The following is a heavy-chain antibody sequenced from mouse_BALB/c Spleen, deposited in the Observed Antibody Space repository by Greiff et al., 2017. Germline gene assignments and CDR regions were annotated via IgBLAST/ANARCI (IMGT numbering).Heavy chain of an antibody. CDR1: GYTFTSYW. CDR2: INPSTGYT. J-gene: IGHJ4*01. Sequence: QVQLKESGAELAKPGASVKMSCKASGYTFTSYWMHWVKQRPGQGLEWIGYINPSTGYTEYNQKFKDKATLTADKSSSTAYMQLSSLTSEDSAVYYCARGPTYGSSYAMDYWGQGTSVTVSS. CDR3: ARGPTYGSSYAMDY. D-gene: IGHD1-1*01. V-gene: IGHV1-7*01.